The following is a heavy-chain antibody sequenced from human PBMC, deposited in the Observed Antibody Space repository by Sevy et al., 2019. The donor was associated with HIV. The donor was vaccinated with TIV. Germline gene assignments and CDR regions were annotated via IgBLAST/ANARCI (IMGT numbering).Heavy chain of an antibody. J-gene: IGHJ4*02. CDR1: GGTFSNYA. D-gene: IGHD2-21*02. V-gene: IGHV1-69*01. CDR3: AGGGLVTATLYYFDY. CDR2: IIPIFGTT. Sequence: KISCKASGGTFSNYAISWVRQAPGQGLEWMGGIIPIFGTTNYAQKFQGRVTITADESTSTAYMELSSLRSEDTAVYYCAGGGLVTATLYYFDYWGQGTLVTVSS.